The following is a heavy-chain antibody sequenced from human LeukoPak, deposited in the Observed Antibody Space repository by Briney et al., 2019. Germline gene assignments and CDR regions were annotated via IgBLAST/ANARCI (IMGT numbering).Heavy chain of an antibody. Sequence: GGPLSLSCGASGFTFSIYEVIGVRQAPGKGVECVADINKGGSEIYYADSVRGRFTISRDNAKNSLFLHMNSLRGDDRCFFYCADLWQDGNWGQGALVTVSS. CDR3: ADLWQDGN. CDR2: INKGGSEI. CDR1: GFTFSIYE. J-gene: IGHJ4*02. D-gene: IGHD2/OR15-2a*01. V-gene: IGHV3-7*01.